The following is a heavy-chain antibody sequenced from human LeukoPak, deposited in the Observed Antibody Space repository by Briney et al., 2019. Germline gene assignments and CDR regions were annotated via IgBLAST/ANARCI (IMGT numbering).Heavy chain of an antibody. D-gene: IGHD1-26*01. Sequence: GGSLRLSCAASGFTFSSYSMNWVRQAPGKGLEWVSYISSSSSTIYYADSVKGRFTISRDNAKNSLYLQMNSLRVEDTDVYYCARDVGASAPDAFDIWGQGTMVTVST. CDR3: ARDVGASAPDAFDI. V-gene: IGHV3-48*01. J-gene: IGHJ3*02. CDR1: GFTFSSYS. CDR2: ISSSSSTI.